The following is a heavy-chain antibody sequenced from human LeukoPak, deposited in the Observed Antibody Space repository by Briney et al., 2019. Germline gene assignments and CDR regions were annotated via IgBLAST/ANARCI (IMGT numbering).Heavy chain of an antibody. Sequence: GGSLRLSCAASGFTFSGYSMNWVRQAPGKGLEWVSYISSSSSTIYYADSVKGRFTISRDSAKNSLYLQMNSLRAEDTAVYYCAKEGRAFDYWGQGTLVTVSS. CDR3: AKEGRAFDY. CDR1: GFTFSGYS. CDR2: ISSSSSTI. V-gene: IGHV3-48*04. J-gene: IGHJ4*02.